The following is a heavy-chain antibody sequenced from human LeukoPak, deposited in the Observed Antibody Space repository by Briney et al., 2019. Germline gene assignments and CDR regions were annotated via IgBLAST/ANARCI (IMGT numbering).Heavy chain of an antibody. CDR1: GGSFSGYY. J-gene: IGHJ1*01. D-gene: IGHD2/OR15-2a*01. CDR3: ARRGARLSIYFQH. Sequence: PSETLSLTCAVYGGSFSGYYWSWIRQPPGKGPEWIGEINHSGSTNYNPSLKSRVTISVDTSKNQFSLKLSSVTAADTAVYYCARRGARLSIYFQHWGQGTLVTVSS. CDR2: INHSGST. V-gene: IGHV4-34*01.